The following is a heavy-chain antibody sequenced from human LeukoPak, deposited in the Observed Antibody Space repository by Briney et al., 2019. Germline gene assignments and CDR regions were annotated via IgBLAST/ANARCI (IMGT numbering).Heavy chain of an antibody. Sequence: GGSLTLSCAASGFTFNSYAMHWVRQAPGKGLEGVAFVEYDGRIKYYADSVKGRFTISRHNSKHTLYLQMDSLTAEDRAVYYCAKDTRPWFGELLPWPLDYWGQGTLVTVSS. V-gene: IGHV3-30*02. CDR3: AKDTRPWFGELLPWPLDY. CDR2: VEYDGRIK. J-gene: IGHJ4*02. D-gene: IGHD3-10*01. CDR1: GFTFNSYA.